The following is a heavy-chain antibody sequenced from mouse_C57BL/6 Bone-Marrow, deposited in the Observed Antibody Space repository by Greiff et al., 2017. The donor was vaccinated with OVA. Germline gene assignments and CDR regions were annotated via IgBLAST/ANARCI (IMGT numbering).Heavy chain of an antibody. CDR1: GYTFTDYY. D-gene: IGHD1-1*01. J-gene: IGHJ4*01. CDR2: INPNNGGT. Sequence: EVQLQQSGPELVKPGASVKISCKASGYTFTDYYMNWVKQSHGKSLEWIGDINPNNGGTSYNQKFKGKATLTVDKSSSTAYMELRSLTSEDSAVYYCARSEDYYGNAMDYWGQGTSVTVSS. CDR3: ARSEDYYGNAMDY. V-gene: IGHV1-26*01.